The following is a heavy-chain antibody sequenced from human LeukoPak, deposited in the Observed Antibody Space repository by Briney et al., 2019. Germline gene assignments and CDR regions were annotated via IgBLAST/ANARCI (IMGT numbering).Heavy chain of an antibody. CDR1: GGPISSYY. V-gene: IGHV4-59*08. CDR3: ARHYTSAMAYFDY. CDR2: IYYNGDT. J-gene: IGHJ4*02. Sequence: SETLSLTCTVSGGPISSYYWSWIRQPPGKGLEWIGYIYYNGDTNYNPSLKSRVPISIDTSKDQFSLKMTSVTAADTAVYYCARHYTSAMAYFDYWGQGTLVTVSS. D-gene: IGHD6-25*01.